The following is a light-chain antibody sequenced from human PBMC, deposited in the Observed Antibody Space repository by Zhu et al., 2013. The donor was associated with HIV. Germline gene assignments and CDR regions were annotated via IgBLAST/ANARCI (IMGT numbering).Light chain of an antibody. V-gene: IGKV1-6*02. Sequence: AIQMTQSPSSLSASVGDTVTITCRASQNIRNDLGWYQQKPGKAPKLLVYAASSLQSGVPSRFSGSGSGSDFTLTISSLQAEDFATYYCLQDYSYPLTFGGGTTVEI. CDR2: AAS. CDR1: QNIRND. CDR3: LQDYSYPLT. J-gene: IGKJ4*01.